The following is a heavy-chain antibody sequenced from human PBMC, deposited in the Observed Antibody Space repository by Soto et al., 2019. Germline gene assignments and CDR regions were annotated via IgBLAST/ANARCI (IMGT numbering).Heavy chain of an antibody. J-gene: IGHJ4*02. CDR1: GYTVNSFG. V-gene: IGHV1-18*01. Sequence: QVQLVQSGPEVKKPGASVKVSCKGSGYTVNSFGISWVRQAPGQGLEWMGWISGYNANTKYAQKFQGGLTKTTDTSTSTAYMGLRSLRSDDTAVYYCARYFWSGRFPYHFDSWGQGTLVTVSS. CDR2: ISGYNANT. D-gene: IGHD3-3*01. CDR3: ARYFWSGRFPYHFDS.